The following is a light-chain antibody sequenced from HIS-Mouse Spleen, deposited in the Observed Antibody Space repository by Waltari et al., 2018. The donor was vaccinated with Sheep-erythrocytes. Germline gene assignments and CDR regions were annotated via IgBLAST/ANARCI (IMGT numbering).Light chain of an antibody. CDR2: KAS. Sequence: DLQMTQSPPPLSASVGDRVTITCRASQSISSWLAWYQQKPGKAPKLLIYKASSLESGVPSRFSGSGSGTEFTLTISSLQPDDFATYYCQQYNSPWTFGQGTKVEIK. CDR3: QQYNSPWT. V-gene: IGKV1-5*03. J-gene: IGKJ1*01. CDR1: QSISSW.